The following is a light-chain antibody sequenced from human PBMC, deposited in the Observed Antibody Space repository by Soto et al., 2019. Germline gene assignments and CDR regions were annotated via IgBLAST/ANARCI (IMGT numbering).Light chain of an antibody. J-gene: IGKJ2*01. CDR2: TAS. Sequence: EIRMTQSTSCLSASVGDRASIXCRASQKVSTNFTWYQQKTGKAPTVLISTASTLQSGVQSRFSGSGSGKDFTLNINSLQPEESATYYCYQSYSSLVYTFGPGTKVDIK. CDR3: YQSYSSLVYT. CDR1: QKVSTN. V-gene: IGKV1-39*01.